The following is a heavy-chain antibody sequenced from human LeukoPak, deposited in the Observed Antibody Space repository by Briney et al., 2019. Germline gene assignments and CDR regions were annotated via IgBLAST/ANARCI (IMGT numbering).Heavy chain of an antibody. D-gene: IGHD5-12*01. CDR2: ISYDGSNK. CDR1: GFTFSSYG. CDR3: ARDQDSGYDFDY. Sequence: GGSLRLSCAASGFTFSSYGMHWVRQAPDKGLEWVAVISYDGSNKYYADSVKGRFTISRDNSKNTLYLQMNSLRAEDTAVYYCARDQDSGYDFDYWGQGTLVTVSS. V-gene: IGHV3-30*03. J-gene: IGHJ4*02.